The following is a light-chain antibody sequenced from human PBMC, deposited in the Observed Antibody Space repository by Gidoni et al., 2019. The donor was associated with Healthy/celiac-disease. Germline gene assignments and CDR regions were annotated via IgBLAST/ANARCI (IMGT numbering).Light chain of an antibody. V-gene: IGLV3-1*01. Sequence: SYELTLPLSVSFSPGQTASITCSGDKLGDKYACWYQQKPGQSPVLVIYQDSKRPSGIPERFSGSNSGNTATLTISGTQAMDEADYYCQAWDSSTAWGVFGTGTKVTVL. CDR1: KLGDKY. J-gene: IGLJ1*01. CDR3: QAWDSSTAWGV. CDR2: QDS.